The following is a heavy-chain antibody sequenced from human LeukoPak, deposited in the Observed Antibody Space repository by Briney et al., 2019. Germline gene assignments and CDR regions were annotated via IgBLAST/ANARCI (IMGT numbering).Heavy chain of an antibody. V-gene: IGHV3-23*01. J-gene: IGHJ6*03. D-gene: IGHD3-16*02. CDR1: GFTFGSHV. CDR3: AKELHNFIDYYMDV. Sequence: GGSLRLSCVASGFTFGSHVMTWVRQAPGKGLEWVSGISASGGSTYYADSVKGRFIISRDNSKNTLYLQMNSLRAEDTAVYYCAKELHNFIDYYMDVWGKGTTVTVSS. CDR2: ISASGGST.